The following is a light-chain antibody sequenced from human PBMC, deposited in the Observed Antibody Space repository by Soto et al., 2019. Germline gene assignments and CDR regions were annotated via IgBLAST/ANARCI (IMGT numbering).Light chain of an antibody. Sequence: QSALTQPASVSGSPGQSITISCTGTSSDVGAYNYVSLFQQQPGKAPNLMIYEVSNRPSGVSHRFSGSKSGNTASLTISGLQPEDEADYYCSSYTSSSTLVFGGGTKVTVL. CDR1: SSDVGAYNY. V-gene: IGLV2-14*01. J-gene: IGLJ2*01. CDR2: EVS. CDR3: SSYTSSSTLV.